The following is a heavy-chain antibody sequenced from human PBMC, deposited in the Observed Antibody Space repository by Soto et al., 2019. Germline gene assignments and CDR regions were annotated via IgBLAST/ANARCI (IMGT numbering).Heavy chain of an antibody. J-gene: IGHJ4*02. V-gene: IGHV3-74*01. CDR2: IRYDGSAT. Sequence: EVQLVESGAGLVQPGGSLRLSCAASGFTFSNDRMHWVRQAPGKWLVCVARIRYDGSATHYADSVQGRLPISTDNAESTVFLKMISLIAEDTAVYYCARGRRGAYYLDDWGQVTPVTGSS. CDR3: ARGRRGAYYLDD. D-gene: IGHD1-26*01. CDR1: GFTFSNDR.